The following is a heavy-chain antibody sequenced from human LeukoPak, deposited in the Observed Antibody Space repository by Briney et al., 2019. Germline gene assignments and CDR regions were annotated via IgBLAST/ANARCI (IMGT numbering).Heavy chain of an antibody. CDR3: ARGVGGSGYEPDAFDI. V-gene: IGHV3-21*01. CDR2: ISSSSSYI. J-gene: IGHJ3*02. Sequence: GGSLRLSCAASGFTFSSYWMNWVRQAPGKGLEWVSSISSSSSYIYYADSVKGRFTISRDNAKNSLYLQMNSLRAEDTAVYYCARGVGGSGYEPDAFDIWGQGTMVTVSS. D-gene: IGHD5-12*01. CDR1: GFTFSSYW.